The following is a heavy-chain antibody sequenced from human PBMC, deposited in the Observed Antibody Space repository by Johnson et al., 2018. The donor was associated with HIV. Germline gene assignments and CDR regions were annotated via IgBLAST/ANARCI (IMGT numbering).Heavy chain of an antibody. CDR2: IGTAGDT. J-gene: IGHJ3*02. CDR1: GFTLNSYD. Sequence: VQLVESGGGVVQPGRSLRLSCAASGFTLNSYDMHWVRQATGKGLEWVSAIGTAGDTYYPGSVKGRFTISRENAKNSLYLQMNSLRAGDTAVYFCARRDPWVENGAFDIWGQGTMVTVSS. D-gene: IGHD5-24*01. CDR3: ARRDPWVENGAFDI. V-gene: IGHV3-13*01.